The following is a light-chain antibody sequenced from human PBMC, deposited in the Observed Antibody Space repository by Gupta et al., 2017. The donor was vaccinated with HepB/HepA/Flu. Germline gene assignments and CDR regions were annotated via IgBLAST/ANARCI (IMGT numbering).Light chain of an antibody. Sequence: DIQLTQSPSTLSASVGDRVTIPCRASQSIIKWLAWYQQKPGKAPKLLIYEASTLESGVPSRFSGSGSGTDFTLTIPSLQPDDFATYYCQHYYAYSPERTFGQGTKVEIK. J-gene: IGKJ1*01. V-gene: IGKV1-5*03. CDR1: QSIIKW. CDR2: EAS. CDR3: QHYYAYSPERT.